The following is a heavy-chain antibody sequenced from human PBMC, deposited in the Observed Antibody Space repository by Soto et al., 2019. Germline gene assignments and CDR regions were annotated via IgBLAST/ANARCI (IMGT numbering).Heavy chain of an antibody. CDR1: GGTFSSYT. D-gene: IGHD6-6*01. CDR3: ARARYSNSSLPGDY. V-gene: IGHV1-69*02. CDR2: IIPILGIA. J-gene: IGHJ4*02. Sequence: SVKVSCKTSGGTFSSYTISWVRQAPGQGLEWMGRIIPILGIANYAQKFQGRVTITADKSTSTAYMELSSLRSEDTAVYYCARARYSNSSLPGDYWGQGTLVTVSS.